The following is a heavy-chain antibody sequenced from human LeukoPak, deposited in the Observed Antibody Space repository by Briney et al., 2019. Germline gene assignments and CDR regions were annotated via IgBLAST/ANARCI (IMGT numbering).Heavy chain of an antibody. CDR2: IYYTGST. D-gene: IGHD6-6*01. V-gene: IGHV4-59*08. J-gene: IGHJ5*02. CDR3: ARHFLPGRPGGRFDP. Sequence: SETLSLTCTVSGGSISSYYWSWVRQPPGKGLEWIGYIYYTGSTNYNPSLKSRLTISVDTSEDQFSLRLSSVTASDPAVYYCARHFLPGRPGGRFDPWGQGILVTVSS. CDR1: GGSISSYY.